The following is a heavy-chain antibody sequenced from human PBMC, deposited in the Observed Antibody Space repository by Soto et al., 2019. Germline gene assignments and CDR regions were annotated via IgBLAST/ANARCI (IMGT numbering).Heavy chain of an antibody. J-gene: IGHJ4*02. CDR1: GFTFSSYG. CDR2: IWYDGSNK. CDR3: ARDYGSSGYPRYYFDY. V-gene: IGHV3-33*01. D-gene: IGHD3-22*01. Sequence: GGSLRLSCAASGFTFSSYGMHWVRQAPGKGLEWVAVIWYDGSNKYYADSVKGRFTISRDNSKNTLYLQMNSLRAEDTAVYYCARDYGSSGYPRYYFDYWGQGTLVTVPQ.